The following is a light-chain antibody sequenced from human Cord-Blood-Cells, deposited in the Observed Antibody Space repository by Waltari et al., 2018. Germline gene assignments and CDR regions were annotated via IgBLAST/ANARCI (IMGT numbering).Light chain of an antibody. J-gene: IGLJ3*02. Sequence: QSVLTQPPSVSGAPGQRVTLSCTRSSSTTRAGYDLHWYQQRPGQAPKLLIYGNSNRPSGVPDRFSGSKSGTSASLAITGLQAEDEADYYCQSYDSSLSGSVFGGGTKLTVL. CDR1: SSTTRAGYD. V-gene: IGLV1-40*01. CDR2: GNS. CDR3: QSYDSSLSGSV.